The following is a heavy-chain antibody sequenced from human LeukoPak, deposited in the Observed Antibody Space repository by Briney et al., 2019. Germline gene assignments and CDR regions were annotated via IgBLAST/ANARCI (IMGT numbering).Heavy chain of an antibody. V-gene: IGHV4-31*03. Sequence: SETLPLTCTVSGGSISSGGYYWSWIRQHPGKGLEWIGYIYYSGSTYYNPSLKSRVTISVDTSKNQFSLKLSSVTAADTAVYYCARGRLWFGEPREFDYWGQGTLVTVSS. CDR2: IYYSGST. CDR1: GGSISSGGYY. CDR3: ARGRLWFGEPREFDY. D-gene: IGHD3-10*01. J-gene: IGHJ4*02.